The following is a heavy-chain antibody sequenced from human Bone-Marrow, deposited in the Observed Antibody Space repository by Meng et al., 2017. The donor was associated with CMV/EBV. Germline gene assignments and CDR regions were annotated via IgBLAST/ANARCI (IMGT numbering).Heavy chain of an antibody. CDR2: INPNSGGT. D-gene: IGHD1-26*01. CDR3: ARDGVGFNWFDP. CDR1: GYTFTGYY. J-gene: IGHJ5*02. V-gene: IGHV1-2*02. Sequence: ASVKVSCKASGYTFTGYYMHWVRQAPGQGLEWMGWINPNSGGTNYAQKFQGRVTMTRDTSISTAYMELSRLRSDDTAVYYCARDGVGFNWFDPWGQRTLDTVSS.